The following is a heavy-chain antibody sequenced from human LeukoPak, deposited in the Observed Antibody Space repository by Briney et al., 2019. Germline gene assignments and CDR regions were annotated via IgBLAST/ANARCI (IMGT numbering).Heavy chain of an antibody. CDR2: IYYTGST. D-gene: IGHD1-26*01. Sequence: QSSETLSLTCAVSGASISGSGYYLGWIRQPPGKGLEWIGNIYYTGSTYYNASLQSRVTISIDTSKNQFSLRLNSVTAADTAMYYCVKSGGYGLIDYWGQGTLVTVSS. J-gene: IGHJ4*02. V-gene: IGHV4-39*01. CDR1: GASISGSGYY. CDR3: VKSGGYGLIDY.